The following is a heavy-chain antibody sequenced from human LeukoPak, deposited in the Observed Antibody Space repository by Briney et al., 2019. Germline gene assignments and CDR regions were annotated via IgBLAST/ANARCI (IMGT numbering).Heavy chain of an antibody. CDR1: GLTFSSYA. V-gene: IGHV3-23*01. J-gene: IGHJ4*02. Sequence: GGSLRLSCAASGLTFSSYAMSWVRQAPGKGLEWVSAISGSGGSTYYADSVKGRFTISRDNSKNTLYLQMNSLRAEDTAVYYCAKGYGDYVGQKFDYWGQGTLVTVPS. CDR3: AKGYGDYVGQKFDY. CDR2: ISGSGGST. D-gene: IGHD4-17*01.